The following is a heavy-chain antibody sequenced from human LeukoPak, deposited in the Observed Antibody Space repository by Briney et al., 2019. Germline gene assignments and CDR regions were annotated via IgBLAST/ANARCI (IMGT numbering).Heavy chain of an antibody. CDR2: INPNSGGT. J-gene: IGHJ6*03. CDR3: ARGPPGWYGSGSQYYYYYYMDV. D-gene: IGHD3-10*01. V-gene: IGHV1-2*02. CDR1: GYTFTGYY. Sequence: ASVKVSCKASGYTFTGYYMHWVRQAPGQGLEWMGWINPNSGGTNYAQKFQGRVTMTRDTSISTAYMELSSLRSEDTAVYYCARGPPGWYGSGSQYYYYYYMDVWGKGTTVTVSS.